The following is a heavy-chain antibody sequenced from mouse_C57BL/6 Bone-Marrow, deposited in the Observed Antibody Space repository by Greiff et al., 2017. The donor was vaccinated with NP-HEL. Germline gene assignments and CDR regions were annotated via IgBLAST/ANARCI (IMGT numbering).Heavy chain of an antibody. CDR1: GYTFTSYW. Sequence: QVQLQQPGAELVMPGASVKLSCKASGYTFTSYWMHWVKQRPGQGLEWIGEIDPSDSYTNYNQKFKGKSTLTVDKSSSTAYMQLSSLTSEDSAVYYCARGSNYVDWFAYWGQGTLVTVSA. CDR2: IDPSDSYT. J-gene: IGHJ3*01. V-gene: IGHV1-69*01. D-gene: IGHD2-5*01. CDR3: ARGSNYVDWFAY.